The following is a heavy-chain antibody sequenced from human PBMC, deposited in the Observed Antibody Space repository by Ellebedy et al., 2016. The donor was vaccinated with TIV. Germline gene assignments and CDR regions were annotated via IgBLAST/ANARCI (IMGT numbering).Heavy chain of an antibody. CDR1: GYTFTSYA. Sequence: AASVKVPCKAPGYTFTSYAMHWVRQAPGQRLEWMGWINAGNGNTKYSQKFQGRVTITRDTSASTAYMELSSLRSEDTAVYYCARVDGDYSSGWYEWFDPWGQGTLVTVSS. J-gene: IGHJ5*02. CDR2: INAGNGNT. CDR3: ARVDGDYSSGWYEWFDP. D-gene: IGHD6-19*01. V-gene: IGHV1-3*01.